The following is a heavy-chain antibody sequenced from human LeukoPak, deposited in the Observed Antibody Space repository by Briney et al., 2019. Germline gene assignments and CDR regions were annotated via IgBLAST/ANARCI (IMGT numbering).Heavy chain of an antibody. CDR2: IFSGST. CDR3: ARQGERPGISAY. CDR1: GDSISSSSYY. Sequence: MTSETLSLTCIVSGDSISSSSYYWGWVRQPPGKGLEWIGSIFSGSTYYNPSLKGRVTISLNTSKNQLSLNLSSVTAADTAVYYCARQGERPGISAYWGQGTLVTVSS. J-gene: IGHJ4*02. V-gene: IGHV4-39*01. D-gene: IGHD1-26*01.